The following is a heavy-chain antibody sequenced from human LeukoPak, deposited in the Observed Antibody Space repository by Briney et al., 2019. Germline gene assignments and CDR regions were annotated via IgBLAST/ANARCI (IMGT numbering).Heavy chain of an antibody. V-gene: IGHV4-4*02. CDR2: IYHSGST. Sequence: MPSGTLSLTCAVSGGSISSSNWWSWVRQPPGKGLEWIGEIYHSGSTNYNPSLKSRVTISVDKSKNQFSLKLSSVTAADTAVYYCARLSPRVWRYSSSWFPYYFDYWGQGTLVTVSS. J-gene: IGHJ4*02. D-gene: IGHD6-13*01. CDR3: ARLSPRVWRYSSSWFPYYFDY. CDR1: GGSISSSNW.